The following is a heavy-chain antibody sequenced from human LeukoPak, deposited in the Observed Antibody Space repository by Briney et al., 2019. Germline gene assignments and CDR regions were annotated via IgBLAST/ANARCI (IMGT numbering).Heavy chain of an antibody. CDR1: GFTFSSYA. Sequence: QTGGSLRLSCAASGFTFSSYAMSWVRQAPGKGLELVSAISGSGGSTYYADSVKGRFTISRDNSKNTLYLQMNSLRAEDTAVYYCANPVRGVIIDWFDPWGQGTLVTVSS. CDR3: ANPVRGVIIDWFDP. V-gene: IGHV3-23*01. D-gene: IGHD3-10*01. J-gene: IGHJ5*02. CDR2: ISGSGGST.